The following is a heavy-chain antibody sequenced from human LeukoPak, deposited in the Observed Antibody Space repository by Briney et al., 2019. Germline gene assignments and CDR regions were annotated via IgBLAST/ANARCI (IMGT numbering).Heavy chain of an antibody. CDR1: RYTFTSYY. V-gene: IGHV1-46*04. Sequence: ASVKVSCKASRYTFTSYYMKWVRQAPGQRLEWMGIINPSGGITGYAQKLQGRVTMTRDTSTSTVYMELSSLRSEDTAVYYCARGGYQVGVDYWGQGTLVTVSS. J-gene: IGHJ4*02. CDR2: INPSGGIT. CDR3: ARGGYQVGVDY. D-gene: IGHD3-16*01.